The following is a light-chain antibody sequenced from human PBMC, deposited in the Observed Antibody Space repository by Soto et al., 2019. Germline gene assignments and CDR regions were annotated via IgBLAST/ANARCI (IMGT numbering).Light chain of an antibody. CDR3: SSYTTGSTLPWV. Sequence: SYELTQPPSVSVAPGQTARITCGGNNIGSKSVHWYQQKPGQAPVLVVYDDSDRPSGIPERFSGSKSGNTASLTIFGLQVEDEAVYYCSSYTTGSTLPWVFGTGTKLTVL. CDR1: NIGSKS. V-gene: IGLV3-21*02. CDR2: DDS. J-gene: IGLJ1*01.